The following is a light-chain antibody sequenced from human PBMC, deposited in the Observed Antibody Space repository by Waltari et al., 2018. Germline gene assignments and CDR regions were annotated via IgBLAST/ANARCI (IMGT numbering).Light chain of an antibody. CDR3: QMYVRLPVT. J-gene: IGKJ1*01. CDR1: QSVGRS. CDR2: DSS. Sequence: IVLTQSPGTLSLSPGERATLSCRASQSVGRSLAWYQQKPGQAPGLLIYDSSKRATGIPERVSGSGSGTDFSLTISRLEPEDFAVYYCQMYVRLPVTFGQGTKVEIK. V-gene: IGKV3-20*01.